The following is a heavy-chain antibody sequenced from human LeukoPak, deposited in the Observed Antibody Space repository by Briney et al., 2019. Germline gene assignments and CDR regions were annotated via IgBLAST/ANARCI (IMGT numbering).Heavy chain of an antibody. CDR1: GFTFSSYS. CDR3: ARDFDNYYDSSGYYKLYNWFDP. CDR2: ISSSSSYI. D-gene: IGHD3-22*01. V-gene: IGHV3-21*01. J-gene: IGHJ5*02. Sequence: GSLRLSCAASGFTFSSYSMNWVRQAPGKGLEWVSSISSSSSYIYYADSVKGRFTISRDNAKNSLYLQMNSLRAEDTAVYYCARDFDNYYDSSGYYKLYNWFDPWGQGTLVTVSS.